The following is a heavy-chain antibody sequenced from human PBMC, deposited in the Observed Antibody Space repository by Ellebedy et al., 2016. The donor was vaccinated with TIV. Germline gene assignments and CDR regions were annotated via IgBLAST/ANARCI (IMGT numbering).Heavy chain of an antibody. CDR3: ARDYDPGFGEKLSGGFDY. Sequence: GESLKISXAASGFTFSSYAMHWVRQAPGKGLEWVAVISYDGSNKYYADSVKGRFTISRDNSKNTLYLQMNSLRAEDTAVYYCARDYDPGFGEKLSGGFDYWGQGTLVTVSS. V-gene: IGHV3-30-3*01. J-gene: IGHJ4*02. D-gene: IGHD3-10*01. CDR2: ISYDGSNK. CDR1: GFTFSSYA.